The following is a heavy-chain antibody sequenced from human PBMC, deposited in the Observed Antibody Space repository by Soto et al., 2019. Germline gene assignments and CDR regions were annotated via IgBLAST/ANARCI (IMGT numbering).Heavy chain of an antibody. D-gene: IGHD2-2*02. CDR1: GGSFSGYY. CDR3: ARVGASVGYCSSTSCYRGNWFAP. V-gene: IGHV4-34*01. J-gene: IGHJ5*02. Sequence: SETLSLTCAVYGGSFSGYYWSWIRQPPGKGLEWIGEINHSGSTNYNPSLKSRVTISVDTSKNQFSLKLSSVTAADTAVYYCARVGASVGYCSSTSCYRGNWFAPWGQGTLVTVSS. CDR2: INHSGST.